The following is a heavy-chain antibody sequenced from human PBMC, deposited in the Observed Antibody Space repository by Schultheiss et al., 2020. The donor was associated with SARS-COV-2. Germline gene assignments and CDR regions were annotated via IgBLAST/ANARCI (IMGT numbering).Heavy chain of an antibody. Sequence: GGSLRLSCAASGFTFSSYAMSWVRQAPGKGLEWVSAISGSGGSTYYADSAGGRFTISRDKSMRTVFLQMNSLRAEDTAVYYCAKDLLTGTGGRYFDYWGQGTVVTVSS. CDR2: ISGSGGST. CDR3: AKDLLTGTGGRYFDY. CDR1: GFTFSSYA. V-gene: IGHV3-23*01. J-gene: IGHJ4*02. D-gene: IGHD3-9*01.